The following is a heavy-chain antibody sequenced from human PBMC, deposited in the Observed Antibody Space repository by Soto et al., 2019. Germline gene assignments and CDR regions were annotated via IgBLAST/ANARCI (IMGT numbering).Heavy chain of an antibody. J-gene: IGHJ4*02. Sequence: GGSLRLSCAASGFTFSTYAMIWVRQAPGKGLEWVSGISGNGASTYYTDSVKGRFSISRDNSKNTLYLQMNSLRGEDTAVYKCAKATGSSWYRPLDYWGQGTPVTVSS. D-gene: IGHD6-13*01. CDR2: ISGNGAST. V-gene: IGHV3-23*01. CDR3: AKATGSSWYRPLDY. CDR1: GFTFSTYA.